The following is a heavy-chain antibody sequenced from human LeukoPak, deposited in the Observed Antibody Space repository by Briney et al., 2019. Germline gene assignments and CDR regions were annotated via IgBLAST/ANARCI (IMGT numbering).Heavy chain of an antibody. CDR3: ARALNPLTGTYYFDY. CDR2: IFYSGST. V-gene: IGHV4-59*12. CDR1: DASISSYY. J-gene: IGHJ4*02. Sequence: SETLSLTCTVSDASISSYYWSWIRQPPGKGLEWIGYIFYSGSTNYSPSLKSRVTISVDTSKNQFSLKLSSVTAADTAVYYCARALNPLTGTYYFDYWGQGTLVTVSS. D-gene: IGHD4/OR15-4a*01.